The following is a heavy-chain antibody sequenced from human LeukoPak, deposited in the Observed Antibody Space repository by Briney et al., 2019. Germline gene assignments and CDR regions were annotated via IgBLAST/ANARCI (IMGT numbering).Heavy chain of an antibody. V-gene: IGHV4-59*01. J-gene: IGHJ4*02. Sequence: HPSETLSLTCTVSGGSISSYYWIWIRQPPGKGLEWIGYIYYSGSTNYNPSLKSRVTISVDTSKNQFSLKLSSVTAADTAVYYCASSLSGFSGSYFYFDYWGQGTLVTVSS. CDR1: GGSISSYY. CDR2: IYYSGST. CDR3: ASSLSGFSGSYFYFDY. D-gene: IGHD1-26*01.